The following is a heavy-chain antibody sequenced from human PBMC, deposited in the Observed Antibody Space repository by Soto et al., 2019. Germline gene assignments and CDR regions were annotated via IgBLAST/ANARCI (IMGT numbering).Heavy chain of an antibody. D-gene: IGHD3-10*01. CDR3: TMAQFEFGSYFGLDV. CDR1: GYTFTNYD. CDR2: MNPDSENT. Sequence: QVHLVQSGAEVKQPGASVRVSCKASGYTFTNYDITWVRQATGQGLEWMGWMNPDSENTGSPQKFPGRVTMTVNTSINTAYMELTSLRSEDTAVYYCTMAQFEFGSYFGLDVWGQGTTVTVSS. V-gene: IGHV1-8*01. J-gene: IGHJ6*02.